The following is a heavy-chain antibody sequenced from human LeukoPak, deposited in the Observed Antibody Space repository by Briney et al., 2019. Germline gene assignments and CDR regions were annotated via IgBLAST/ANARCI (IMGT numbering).Heavy chain of an antibody. CDR2: IYYRGST. D-gene: IGHD3-16*01. V-gene: IGHV4-39*01. CDR3: ARHFGGSSYMRGYFDY. J-gene: IGHJ4*02. CDR1: GGSISSSSYY. Sequence: SETLSLTCTVSGGSISSSSYYWGWIRQPPGKGLEWIGSIYYRGSTYYNPSLKSRVTISVDTSKNQFSLKLSSVTAADTAVYYCARHFGGSSYMRGYFDYWGQGTLVTVSS.